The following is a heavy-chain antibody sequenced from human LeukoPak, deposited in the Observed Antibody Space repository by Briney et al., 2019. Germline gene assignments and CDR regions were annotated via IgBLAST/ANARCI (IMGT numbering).Heavy chain of an antibody. V-gene: IGHV3-48*04. CDR2: ISGSSSII. CDR1: GFTFSTYT. D-gene: IGHD4-17*01. Sequence: GGSLRLSCATSGFTFSTYTMNWVRQALGKGLEWVSYISGSSSIIYYADSVKGRVTISRDNAKNSLYLQMNSLRAEDTAVYYCARALVGYGDLGYWGQGTLVTVSS. CDR3: ARALVGYGDLGY. J-gene: IGHJ4*02.